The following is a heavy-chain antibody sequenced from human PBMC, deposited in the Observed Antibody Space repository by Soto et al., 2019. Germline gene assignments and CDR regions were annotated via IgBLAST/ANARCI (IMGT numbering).Heavy chain of an antibody. CDR2: ISWNSGSI. J-gene: IGHJ1*01. Sequence: EEQLVESGGGLVQPGRSLRLSCAASGFTFDDYAMHWVRQAPGKGLEWVSGISWNSGSIGYADSVKGRFTISRDNAKNSLYLQMNSLRAEDTALYYCAKGVSYYDILTRYFQHWGQGTLVTVSS. D-gene: IGHD3-9*01. V-gene: IGHV3-9*01. CDR1: GFTFDDYA. CDR3: AKGVSYYDILTRYFQH.